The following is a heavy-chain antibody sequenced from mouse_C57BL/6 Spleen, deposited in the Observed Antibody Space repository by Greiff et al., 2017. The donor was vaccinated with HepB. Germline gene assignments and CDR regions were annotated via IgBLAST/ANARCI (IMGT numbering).Heavy chain of an antibody. CDR2: IIPNNGGT. V-gene: IGHV1-26*01. CDR1: GYTFTDYY. J-gene: IGHJ4*01. D-gene: IGHD2-1*01. CDR3: ARSRYGNYGGAMDY. Sequence: VQLQQSGPELVKPGASVKISCKASGYTFTDYYMNWVKQSHGKSLEWIGDIIPNNGGTSYNQKFKGKATLTVDKSSSTAYMELRSLTSEDSAVYYCARSRYGNYGGAMDYWGQGTSVTVSS.